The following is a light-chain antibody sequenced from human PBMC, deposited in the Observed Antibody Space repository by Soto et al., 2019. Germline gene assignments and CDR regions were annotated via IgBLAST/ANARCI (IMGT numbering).Light chain of an antibody. Sequence: DIHMTQSPATLSASVGDRVTITCRASQSISTWLAWYQQKPGKAPKLLIYWASSLESGGPSRFSGSGSGTEFTLTIISLQPDESATYYCQHYTTYSGTFGPGTKVDIK. J-gene: IGKJ3*01. CDR2: WAS. CDR1: QSISTW. CDR3: QHYTTYSGT. V-gene: IGKV1-5*03.